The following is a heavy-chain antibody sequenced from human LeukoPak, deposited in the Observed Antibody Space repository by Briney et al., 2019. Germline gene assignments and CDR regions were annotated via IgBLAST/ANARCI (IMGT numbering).Heavy chain of an antibody. V-gene: IGHV3-48*01. CDR2: ITNSGNSK. J-gene: IGHJ6*02. D-gene: IGHD3-16*01. CDR3: ARGGGLDV. Sequence: GGSLRLSCAASEFTFSSYSMNWVRQAPGKGLEWVSYITNSGNSKSYADSVKGRFTISRDNTKNSLYLQMNGLRAEDTAVYYCARGGGLDVWGQGATVTVSS. CDR1: EFTFSSYS.